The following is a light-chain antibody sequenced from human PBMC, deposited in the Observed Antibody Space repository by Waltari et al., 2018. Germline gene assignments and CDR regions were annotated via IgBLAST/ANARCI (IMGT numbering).Light chain of an antibody. CDR1: QSVSRA. CDR3: QHYLRLPVT. J-gene: IGKJ1*01. CDR2: GAS. Sequence: ELVLKQSPGTLSLSLGERATVSCRASQSVSRALAWYHKKPGQAPRLLIYGASTRATGIPDRFSGSGSGTDFSLTISRLEPDDFAVYYCQHYLRLPVTFGQGTTVEI. V-gene: IGKV3-20*01.